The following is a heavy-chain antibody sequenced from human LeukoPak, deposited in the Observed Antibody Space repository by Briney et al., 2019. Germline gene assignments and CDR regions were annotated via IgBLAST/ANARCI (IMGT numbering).Heavy chain of an antibody. Sequence: PGGSLRLSCAASGFTFSSYSMNWVRQAPGEGLEWVSYISSLSGTIYYADSVKGRFTISRDNAKNSLYLQLSSLRPEDSAVYYCARPRGCGSARCNNFDYWGQGTLVTVSS. J-gene: IGHJ4*02. CDR2: ISSLSGTI. CDR1: GFTFSSYS. D-gene: IGHD2-2*01. V-gene: IGHV3-48*01. CDR3: ARPRGCGSARCNNFDY.